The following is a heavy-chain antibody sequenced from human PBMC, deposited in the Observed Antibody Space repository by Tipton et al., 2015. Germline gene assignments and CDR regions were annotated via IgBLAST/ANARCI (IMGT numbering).Heavy chain of an antibody. Sequence: QLVQSGAEVKKLGASVKVSCKASGYTFRGYGISWVRQAPGQGLEWMGWISTFNGNTHYVQKLQGRVIMTTDTSTSTAYLELRSLRSDDTAVYYCARDRSLDIVMVPDDKPFDYWGQGTLVTVSS. CDR3: ARDRSLDIVMVPDDKPFDY. D-gene: IGHD2-2*02. CDR1: GYTFRGYG. CDR2: ISTFNGNT. V-gene: IGHV1-18*01. J-gene: IGHJ4*02.